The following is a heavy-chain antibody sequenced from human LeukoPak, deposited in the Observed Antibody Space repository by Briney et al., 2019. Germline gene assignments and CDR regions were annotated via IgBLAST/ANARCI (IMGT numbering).Heavy chain of an antibody. CDR3: ARVSARLHYDFWSGYYTGWAFDI. CDR1: GYTFTSYD. J-gene: IGHJ3*02. V-gene: IGHV1-69*05. Sequence: GASVKVSCKASGYTFTSYDINWVRQAPGQGLEWMGRIIPIFGTANYAQKFQGRVTITTDESTSTAYMELSSLRSEDTAVYYCARVSARLHYDFWSGYYTGWAFDIWGQGTMVTVSS. CDR2: IIPIFGTA. D-gene: IGHD3-3*01.